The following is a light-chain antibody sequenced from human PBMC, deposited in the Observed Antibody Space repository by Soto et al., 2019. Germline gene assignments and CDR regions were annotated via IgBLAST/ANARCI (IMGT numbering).Light chain of an antibody. CDR3: QQRSNWPLT. V-gene: IGKV1-5*01. Sequence: IQMTQSPSTLSSSLGDRLTLTWQASQTICNWLAWHKQQPGKAPNLLSYEASSLQSGVPSRVRCSGSGTDFTLTISSLQPEDFATYYCQQRSNWPLTFGGGTKVDIK. CDR1: QTICNW. CDR2: EAS. J-gene: IGKJ4*01.